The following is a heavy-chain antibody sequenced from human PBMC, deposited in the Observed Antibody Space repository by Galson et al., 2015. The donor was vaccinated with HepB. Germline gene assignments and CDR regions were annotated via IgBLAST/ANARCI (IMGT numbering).Heavy chain of an antibody. J-gene: IGHJ5*02. CDR1: FKFYG. Sequence: FKFYGISWIRQAPGQGLEWMGAIIPLLGTSNYAQKFQGRVTITADEITSTAYMNMSSLSSEDTAVYYCARGGYCSSGSCYGNWFDPWGQGTLITVSS. D-gene: IGHD2-15*01. CDR3: ARGGYCSSGSCYGNWFDP. CDR2: IIPLLGTS. V-gene: IGHV1-69*01.